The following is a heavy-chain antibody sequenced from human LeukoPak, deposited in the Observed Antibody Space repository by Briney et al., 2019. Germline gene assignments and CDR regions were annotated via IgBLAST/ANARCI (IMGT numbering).Heavy chain of an antibody. CDR3: ARRGLVAGIYDLVYGFDL. CDR1: GYTFSTYD. J-gene: IGHJ3*01. D-gene: IGHD3/OR15-3a*01. Sequence: ASVKVSCKASGYTFSTYDINWVRQAAGQGLQWMGWINPKSGNTYYAEDFQGRVTMSRNTSTNTAYMELSSLTSEDTAVYYCARRGLVAGIYDLVYGFDLWGQGTMVTVSS. V-gene: IGHV1-8*01. CDR2: INPKSGNT.